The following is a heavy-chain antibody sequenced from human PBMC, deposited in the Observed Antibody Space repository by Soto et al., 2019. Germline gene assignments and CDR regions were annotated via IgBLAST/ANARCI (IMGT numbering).Heavy chain of an antibody. Sequence: GASVKVSCKASGGTFSSYTISWVRQAPGQGLEWMGRIIPILGIANYAQKFQGRVTITADKSTSTAYMELSSLRSEDTAVYYCALSVVVTAIGWFDPWGQGTLVTVSS. D-gene: IGHD2-21*02. V-gene: IGHV1-69*02. J-gene: IGHJ5*02. CDR2: IIPILGIA. CDR3: ALSVVVTAIGWFDP. CDR1: GGTFSSYT.